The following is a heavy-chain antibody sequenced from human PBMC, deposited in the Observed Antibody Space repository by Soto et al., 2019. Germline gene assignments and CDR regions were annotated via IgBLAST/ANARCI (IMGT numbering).Heavy chain of an antibody. CDR2: MNPNSGNT. V-gene: IGHV1-8*01. D-gene: IGHD2-21*01. J-gene: IGHJ6*03. Sequence: ASVKVSCKASGYTFTNYDINWARQAPGQGPEWMGWMNPNSGNTDYAQKFQGRVTMTRSTSISTAYMELSSLRSEDTAVYYCARALARPDSNYYYYMDVWGQGTTVTVSS. CDR3: ARALARPDSNYYYYMDV. CDR1: GYTFTNYD.